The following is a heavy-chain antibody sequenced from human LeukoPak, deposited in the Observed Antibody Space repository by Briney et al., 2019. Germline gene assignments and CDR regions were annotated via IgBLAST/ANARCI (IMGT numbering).Heavy chain of an antibody. Sequence: SETLPLTCTVSGGSISSSSYYWGWIRQPPGKGLEWIGSIYYSGSTYYNPSLKSRVTISVDTSKNQFSLKLSSVTAADTAVYYCARVMRGSGSRGAFDIWGQGTMVTVSS. D-gene: IGHD3-10*01. CDR2: IYYSGST. J-gene: IGHJ3*02. CDR3: ARVMRGSGSRGAFDI. CDR1: GGSISSSSYY. V-gene: IGHV4-39*07.